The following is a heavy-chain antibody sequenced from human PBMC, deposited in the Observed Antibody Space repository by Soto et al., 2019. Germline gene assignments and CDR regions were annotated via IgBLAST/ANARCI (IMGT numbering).Heavy chain of an antibody. Sequence: PGGALILSCVTSGIHFTSFAMTWVRQTPGKGLEWVSTIGGSGRSTYYAESVKGRFTMSRDLSKNTLYLQLNSLRADDTAVFYCARDRGHMDVWGQGTTVTVSS. J-gene: IGHJ6*02. V-gene: IGHV3-23*01. CDR1: GIHFTSFA. D-gene: IGHD6-25*01. CDR2: IGGSGRST. CDR3: ARDRGHMDV.